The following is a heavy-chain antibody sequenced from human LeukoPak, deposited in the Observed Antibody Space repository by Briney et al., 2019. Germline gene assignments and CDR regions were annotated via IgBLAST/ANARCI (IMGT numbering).Heavy chain of an antibody. J-gene: IGHJ4*02. V-gene: IGHV1-69*13. D-gene: IGHD3-22*01. Sequence: SVKVSCKASGGTFSSYAISWVRQAPGQGLEWMGGIIPIFGTASYAQKFQGRVTITADESTSTAYMELSSLRSEDTAVYYCARDRTWYYYDSSGYYWWGQGTLVTVSS. CDR3: ARDRTWYYYDSSGYYW. CDR2: IIPIFGTA. CDR1: GGTFSSYA.